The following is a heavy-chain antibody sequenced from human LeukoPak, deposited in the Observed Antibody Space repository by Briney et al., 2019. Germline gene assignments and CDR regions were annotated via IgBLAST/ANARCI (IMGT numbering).Heavy chain of an antibody. CDR1: GFPFSNYG. Sequence: PGGSLRLSCAASGFPFSNYGMHWVRQAPGKGLEWVAVISSDGIDKYYADSVKGRFTISRDNSKNTPYLQMSSLRAEDTAVYYCAKDKGREGDYWGQGNLVTVSS. J-gene: IGHJ4*02. V-gene: IGHV3-30*18. CDR2: ISSDGIDK. CDR3: AKDKGREGDY.